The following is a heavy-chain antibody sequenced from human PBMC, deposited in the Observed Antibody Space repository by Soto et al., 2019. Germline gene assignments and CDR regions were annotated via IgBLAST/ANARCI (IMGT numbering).Heavy chain of an antibody. Sequence: PSETLSLTCTVSGGSISSYYWSWIRQPPGKGLEWIGYFYYSGSTNYNPSLKSRVTISVDTSKNQFSLKLSSVTASDTAVYYCARDKGYYDILTGTQTNWFDPWGQGTLVTVSS. V-gene: IGHV4-59*01. J-gene: IGHJ5*02. CDR1: GGSISSYY. D-gene: IGHD3-9*01. CDR2: FYYSGST. CDR3: ARDKGYYDILTGTQTNWFDP.